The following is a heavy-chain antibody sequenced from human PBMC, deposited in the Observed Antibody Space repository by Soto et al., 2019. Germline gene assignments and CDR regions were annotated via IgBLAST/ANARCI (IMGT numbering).Heavy chain of an antibody. D-gene: IGHD6-19*01. V-gene: IGHV3-30*18. Sequence: SLRLSCAASGFTFSSYGMHWVRQAPGKGLEWVAVISYDGSNKYYADSVKGRFTISRDNSKNTLYLQMNSLRAEDTAVYYCAKEGGWYPFDYWGQGTLVTVSS. CDR2: ISYDGSNK. CDR1: GFTFSSYG. CDR3: AKEGGWYPFDY. J-gene: IGHJ4*02.